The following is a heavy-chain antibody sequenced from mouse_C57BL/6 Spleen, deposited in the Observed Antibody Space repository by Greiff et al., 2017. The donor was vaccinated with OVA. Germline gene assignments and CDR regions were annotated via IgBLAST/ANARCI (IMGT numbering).Heavy chain of an antibody. D-gene: IGHD2-1*01. CDR2: IYPGSGNT. J-gene: IGHJ4*01. V-gene: IGHV1-66*01. Sequence: QVQLQQSGPELVKPGASVKISCKASGYSFTSYYIHWVKQRPGQGLEWIGWIYPGSGNTKYNEKFKGKATLTAVTSSSTAYMQLSSLTSEDSAVYYCARGGYYGNTGAMDYWGQGTSVTVSS. CDR1: GYSFTSYY. CDR3: ARGGYYGNTGAMDY.